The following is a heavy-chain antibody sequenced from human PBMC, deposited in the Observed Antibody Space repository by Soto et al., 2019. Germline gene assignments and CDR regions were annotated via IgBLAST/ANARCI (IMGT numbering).Heavy chain of an antibody. V-gene: IGHV4-59*08. D-gene: IGHD2-8*01. CDR3: ARLRGYCTNGVCYVFDY. CDR2: IYYSGST. CDR1: GGSISSYY. Sequence: SETLSLTCTVSGGSISSYYWSWIRQPPGKGLEWIGYIYYSGSTNYNPSLKSRVTISVDTSKNQFYLKLSSVTAADTAVYYCARLRGYCTNGVCYVFDYWGQGTLVTVSS. J-gene: IGHJ4*02.